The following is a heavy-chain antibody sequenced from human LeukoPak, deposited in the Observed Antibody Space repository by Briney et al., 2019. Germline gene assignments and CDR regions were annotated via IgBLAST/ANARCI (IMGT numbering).Heavy chain of an antibody. CDR2: IIPIFGTA. Sequence: SVKVSCKASGGTFSSYAISWVRQAPGQGLEWMGGIIPIFGTANYAQKFQGRVTITADESASTAYMELSSLRSEDTAVYYCARGSYALQPFDYWGQGTLVAVSS. CDR3: ARGSYALQPFDY. V-gene: IGHV1-69*13. CDR1: GGTFSSYA. J-gene: IGHJ4*02. D-gene: IGHD3-16*01.